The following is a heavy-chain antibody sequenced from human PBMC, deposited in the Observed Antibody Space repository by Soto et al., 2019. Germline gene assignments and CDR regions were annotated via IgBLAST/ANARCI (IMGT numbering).Heavy chain of an antibody. V-gene: IGHV1-69*06. CDR2: IIPIFGTA. J-gene: IGHJ6*02. CDR1: GGTFSSYA. Sequence: SVKVSCKASGGTFSSYAISWVRQAPGQGLEWMGGIIPIFGTANYAQKFQGRVTITADKSTSTAYMELSSLRSEDTAVYYCARCLYYYDSSGYYYGYYYYYGMDVWGQ. CDR3: ARCLYYYDSSGYYYGYYYYYGMDV. D-gene: IGHD3-22*01.